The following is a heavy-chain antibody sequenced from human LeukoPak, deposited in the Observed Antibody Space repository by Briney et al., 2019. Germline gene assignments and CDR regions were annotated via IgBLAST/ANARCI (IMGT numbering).Heavy chain of an antibody. J-gene: IGHJ4*02. V-gene: IGHV3-15*01. CDR3: TTYSSGSCHF. CDR2: IYRSSNGETT. Sequence: PGGSLRLTCAASGITFSNAWMTWVRQAPGKGLEWVGRIYRSSNGETTDYGAPVKGRFTMSRDDSKNTLYLQMNSLKTEDTAVYYCTTYSSGSCHFWGQETLVTVSS. CDR1: GITFSNAW. D-gene: IGHD6-19*01.